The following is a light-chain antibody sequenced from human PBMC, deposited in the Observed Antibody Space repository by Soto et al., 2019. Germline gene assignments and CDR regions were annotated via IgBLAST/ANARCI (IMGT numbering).Light chain of an antibody. J-gene: IGLJ3*02. CDR1: SSNIGADYD. V-gene: IGLV1-40*01. CDR2: GNN. Sequence: QSALTQPPSVSGAPGQRVTISCTGSSSNIGADYDVHWYQQLPGTAPRLLIYGNNNRPSGVPDRFAGSKSDTSASLAITGLQAEDEADYYCQSYDISLSIWVFGGGTKVTVL. CDR3: QSYDISLSIWV.